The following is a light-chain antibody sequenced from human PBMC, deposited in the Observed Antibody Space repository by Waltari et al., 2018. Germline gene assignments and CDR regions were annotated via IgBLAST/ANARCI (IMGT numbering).Light chain of an antibody. CDR2: LGS. Sequence: DIVMTQSPLSLLVTPGEPASIPCRSSPSLLHSNGYNYLDWYLQKPGQSPQLLIYLGSNRASGVPDRFSGSGSGTDFTLKISRVEAEDVGVYYCMQALQTPMYTFGQGTKLEIK. V-gene: IGKV2-28*01. CDR3: MQALQTPMYT. CDR1: PSLLHSNGYNY. J-gene: IGKJ2*01.